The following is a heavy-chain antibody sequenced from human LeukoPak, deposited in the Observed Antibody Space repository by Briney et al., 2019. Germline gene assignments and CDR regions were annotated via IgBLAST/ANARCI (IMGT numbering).Heavy chain of an antibody. D-gene: IGHD5-12*01. CDR2: INHSGST. V-gene: IGHV4-34*01. Sequence: SETLSLTCAVYGGSFCGYYWSWIRQPPGKGLEWIGEINHSGSTNYNPSLKSRVTISVDTSKNQFSLKLSSVTAADTAVYYCASFRRGWLRGFDYWGQGTLVTVSS. CDR1: GGSFCGYY. J-gene: IGHJ4*02. CDR3: ASFRRGWLRGFDY.